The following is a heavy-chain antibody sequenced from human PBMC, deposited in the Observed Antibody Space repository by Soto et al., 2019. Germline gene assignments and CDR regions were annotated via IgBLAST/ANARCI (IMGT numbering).Heavy chain of an antibody. CDR3: ARMPRYDNNVHV. CDR2: IRNKANGDTT. Sequence: EVQVVESGGGLVQPGGSLRLSCAASGFTLSDHFMDWVRQAPGKGLEWVGRIRNKANGDTTEYAASVKGRVTISRDDSKNSVFLQMNSLKSEDTAVYFCARMPRYDNNVHVWGQGTTVTVAS. D-gene: IGHD3-22*01. J-gene: IGHJ6*02. V-gene: IGHV3-72*01. CDR1: GFTLSDHF.